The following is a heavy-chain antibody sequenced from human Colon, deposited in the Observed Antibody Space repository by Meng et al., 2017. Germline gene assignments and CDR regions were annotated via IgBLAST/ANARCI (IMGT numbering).Heavy chain of an antibody. CDR2: ISGRGGDT. CDR1: GFPFSSYA. Sequence: GESLKISCAASGFPFSSYAVSWVRQAPGRGLEWVSSISGRGGDTYYVDSVKGRFTISRDNSNNTLYLQMNSLRPEDTAVYYCVRDGIRGSGGYCDYWGQGTLVTVSS. V-gene: IGHV3-23*01. CDR3: VRDGIRGSGGYCDY. D-gene: IGHD1-26*01. J-gene: IGHJ4*02.